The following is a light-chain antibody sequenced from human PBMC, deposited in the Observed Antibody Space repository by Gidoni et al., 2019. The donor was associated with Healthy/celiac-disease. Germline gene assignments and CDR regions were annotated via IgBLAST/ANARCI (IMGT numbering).Light chain of an antibody. J-gene: IGLJ2*01. Sequence: QSVLTQPPSASGTPGQRVTMSCSGSSSNIGSNTVNWYQQLPGTAPKLLIYNNNQRPSGVPDRFAGSKSGTSASLAISGLQSEDEADYYCAAWDDSLIGVVFGGGTKLTVL. CDR1: SSNIGSNT. CDR2: NNN. V-gene: IGLV1-44*01. CDR3: AAWDDSLIGVV.